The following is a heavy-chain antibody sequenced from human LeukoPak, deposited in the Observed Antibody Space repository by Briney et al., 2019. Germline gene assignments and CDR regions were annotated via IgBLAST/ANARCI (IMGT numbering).Heavy chain of an antibody. CDR2: IYHSGST. CDR1: GGSFSGYY. J-gene: IGHJ5*02. Sequence: SETLSLTCAVYGGSFSGYYWSWIRQPPGKGLEWIGSIYHSGSTYYNPSLKSRVTISVDTSKNQFSLKLSSVTAADTAVYYCARDILQSNWFDPWGQGTLVTVSS. V-gene: IGHV4-34*01. CDR3: ARDILQSNWFDP.